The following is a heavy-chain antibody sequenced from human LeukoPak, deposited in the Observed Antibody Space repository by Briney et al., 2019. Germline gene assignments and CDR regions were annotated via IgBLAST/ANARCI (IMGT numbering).Heavy chain of an antibody. V-gene: IGHV3-43*02. J-gene: IGHJ4*02. CDR2: IRGDGGST. CDR3: EKYKGSGPEY. Sequence: GGSLRLSCAASGFTFDDYAMRWGRQAPGKGLEWVSVIRGDGGSTYYADSVKGRFTISRDNSKNSLYLQMNSLRTEASACYSFEKYKGSGPEYWGQGTLVTVSS. D-gene: IGHD3-3*01. CDR1: GFTFDDYA.